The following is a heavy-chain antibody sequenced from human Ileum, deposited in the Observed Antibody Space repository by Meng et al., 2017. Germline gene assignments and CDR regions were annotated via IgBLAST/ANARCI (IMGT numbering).Heavy chain of an antibody. Sequence: SGPTLVKPTQTLTLTCTFPGSSLSTSGVGVAWIRQPPGKALEWLALIYWDDDKRYSPSLKSRLTITKDTSKNQVFLTMTNMDPVDTATYYCVHRMFSRSGTNWFDPWGQGTLVTVSS. CDR3: VHRMFSRSGTNWFDP. CDR1: GSSLSTSGVG. CDR2: IYWDDDK. J-gene: IGHJ5*02. D-gene: IGHD1-26*01. V-gene: IGHV2-5*02.